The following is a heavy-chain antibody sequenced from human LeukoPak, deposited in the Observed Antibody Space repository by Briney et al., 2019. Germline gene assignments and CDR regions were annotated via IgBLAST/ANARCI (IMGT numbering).Heavy chain of an antibody. CDR3: ARDLVPAAGGRWFDP. CDR2: IYYIGST. V-gene: IGHV4-59*01. Sequence: SETLSLTCTVSGGSISSYSWSWIRQPPGKGLEWIGYIYYIGSTNYNPSLKSRVTISVDTSKNQFSLKLSSVTAADTAVYYCARDLVPAAGGRWFDPWGQGTLVTVSS. J-gene: IGHJ5*02. D-gene: IGHD2-2*01. CDR1: GGSISSYS.